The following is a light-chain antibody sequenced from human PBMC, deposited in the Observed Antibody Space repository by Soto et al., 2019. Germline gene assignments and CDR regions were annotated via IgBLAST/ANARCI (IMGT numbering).Light chain of an antibody. CDR2: AAS. J-gene: IGKJ1*01. Sequence: DIQMTQSPSSLSASVGDRFTITCRASQSIDNYLSWYQQIPGKAPKLLIYAASSLQSGVPSRFSGSGSGTEFTLTITSLRPDDFATYYCQQSYSILWTFGQGTKVDI. CDR3: QQSYSILWT. V-gene: IGKV1-39*01. CDR1: QSIDNY.